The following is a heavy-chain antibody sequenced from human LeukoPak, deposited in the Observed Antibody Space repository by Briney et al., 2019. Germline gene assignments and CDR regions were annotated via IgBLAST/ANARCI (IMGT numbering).Heavy chain of an antibody. CDR3: AIAPPMYYYGMDV. J-gene: IGHJ6*02. Sequence: PSETLSLTCTVFGGSISSYYWSWIRQPPGKGLEWIGYIYYSGSTNYNPSLKSRVTISVDTSKNQFSLKLSSVTAADTAVYYCAIAPPMYYYGMDVWGQGTTVTVSS. CDR2: IYYSGST. CDR1: GGSISSYY. V-gene: IGHV4-59*01.